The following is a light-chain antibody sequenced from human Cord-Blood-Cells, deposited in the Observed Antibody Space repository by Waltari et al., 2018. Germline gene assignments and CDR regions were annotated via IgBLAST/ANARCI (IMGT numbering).Light chain of an antibody. Sequence: IVMTQSPDSLAVSLGERGTINCKSSQSVLYSSNNNNYLAWYHQKPGQPPKLLIYWASTRESGVPDRFSGSGSGTDFTLTISSLQAEDVAVYYCQQYYSTITFGQGTRLEIK. CDR2: WAS. CDR1: QSVLYSSNNNNY. CDR3: QQYYSTIT. V-gene: IGKV4-1*01. J-gene: IGKJ5*01.